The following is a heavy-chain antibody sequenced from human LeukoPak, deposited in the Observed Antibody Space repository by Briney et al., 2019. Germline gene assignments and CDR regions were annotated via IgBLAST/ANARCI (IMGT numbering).Heavy chain of an antibody. CDR2: IKSKTDGGTT. J-gene: IGHJ4*02. Sequence: GGSLRLSCAASGFTFSSHWMHWVRQAPGKGLEWVGRIKSKTDGGTTDYAAPVKGRFTISRDDSKNTLYLQMNSLKTEDTAVYYCTTKYSSSWLYYFDYWGQGTLVTVSS. D-gene: IGHD6-13*01. V-gene: IGHV3-15*01. CDR3: TTKYSSSWLYYFDY. CDR1: GFTFSSHW.